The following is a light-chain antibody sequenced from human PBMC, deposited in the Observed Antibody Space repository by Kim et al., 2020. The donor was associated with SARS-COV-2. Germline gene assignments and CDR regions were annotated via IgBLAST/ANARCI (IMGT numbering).Light chain of an antibody. CDR3: QQSTHRPWT. CDR2: KVS. J-gene: IGKJ1*01. CDR1: QRLVYSDGNTY. V-gene: IGKV2-30*01. Sequence: DVVLTQSPLSLPVTLGQPASISCRSSQRLVYSDGNTYLSWYQQRPGQSPRRLIYKVSNRDSGVPDRFSGSGSGTDFTLKISRGEGDDVGGYYCQQSTHRPWTFGQGTKVDIK.